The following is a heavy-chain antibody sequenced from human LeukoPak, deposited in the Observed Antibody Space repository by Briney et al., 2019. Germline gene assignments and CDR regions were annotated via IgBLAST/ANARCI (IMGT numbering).Heavy chain of an antibody. CDR1: GFIFSSYS. CDR3: AKGVGGYCSSTDCRAYDN. J-gene: IGHJ4*02. D-gene: IGHD2-2*01. V-gene: IGHV3-23*01. Sequence: GGSLRLSCAASGFIFSSYSMNWVRQAPGKGLEWVSAISGSGDGTYYADSVKGRFTVSKDNSKNTLYLQMNNLRAEDSAVYYCAKGVGGYCSSTDCRAYDNWGQGTLVTVSS. CDR2: ISGSGDGT.